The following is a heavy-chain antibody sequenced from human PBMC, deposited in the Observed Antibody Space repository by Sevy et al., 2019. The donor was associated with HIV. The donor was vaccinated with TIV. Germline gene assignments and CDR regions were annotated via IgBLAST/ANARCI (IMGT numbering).Heavy chain of an antibody. J-gene: IGHJ4*02. V-gene: IGHV3-49*03. CDR2: IRRNSYEPYGGTT. CDR1: GFTFGDYA. Sequence: GGSLRPSCTASGFTFGDYAMSWFRQAPGKGLEWVAFIRRNSYEPYGGTTEYAASVKGRFTISRDDSKSIAYLQMNSLKTEDTAFYYCTRALATVVTPEYYFDYWGQGTLVTVSS. CDR3: TRALATVVTPEYYFDY. D-gene: IGHD4-17*01.